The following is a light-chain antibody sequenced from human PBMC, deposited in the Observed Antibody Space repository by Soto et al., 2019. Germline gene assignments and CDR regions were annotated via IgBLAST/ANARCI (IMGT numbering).Light chain of an antibody. CDR2: AAS. CDR1: QSVSGW. Sequence: DIQMTQSPSTLSASVGDTVTVTCRASQSVSGWLAWYQQKPGEAPKFLIFAASNLQSGVPSRFSGSGSGTDFTLTISSLQPDDFATYYCQQYNSYRAFGQGTKVDI. J-gene: IGKJ1*01. V-gene: IGKV1-5*01. CDR3: QQYNSYRA.